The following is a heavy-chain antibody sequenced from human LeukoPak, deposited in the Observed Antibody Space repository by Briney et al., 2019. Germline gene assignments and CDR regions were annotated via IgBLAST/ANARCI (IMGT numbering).Heavy chain of an antibody. CDR2: IFYNENT. CDR1: GGSISSGDPY. D-gene: IGHD5-24*01. Sequence: SETLSLTCTVSGGSISSGDPYWSWIRQRTEKGLEWIGCIFYNENTYYNPSLQSRVAISVDTSKNQFSLKLTSVTAADTAVYYCASGRDAYKTGYWGQGTLVTVSS. CDR3: ASGRDAYKTGY. J-gene: IGHJ4*02. V-gene: IGHV4-31*03.